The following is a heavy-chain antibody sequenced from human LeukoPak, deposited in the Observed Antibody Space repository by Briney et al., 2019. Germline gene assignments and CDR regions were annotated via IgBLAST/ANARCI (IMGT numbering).Heavy chain of an antibody. CDR2: ITNTGKTI. V-gene: IGHV3-48*01. D-gene: IGHD2-21*02. CDR1: GFSFTSYT. Sequence: GGSLRLSCAASGFSFTSYTMDWVRQAPGKGLEWVSYITNTGKTIFYADSVKGRFPLSRDNAKRSLFLQMDSLRAEDTAVYYCARQAACSGDCYYRHFDYWGQGALVAVSS. CDR3: ARQAACSGDCYYRHFDY. J-gene: IGHJ4*02.